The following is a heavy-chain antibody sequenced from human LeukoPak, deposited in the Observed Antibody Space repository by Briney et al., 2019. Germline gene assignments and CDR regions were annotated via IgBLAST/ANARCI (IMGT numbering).Heavy chain of an antibody. J-gene: IGHJ4*02. CDR2: INSDGTTT. V-gene: IGHV3-74*01. CDR3: ARVAVTAIPNFDY. Sequence: GGSLRLSCAASGFTFSSYWMHWVRQGPGKELTWVSHINSDGTTTNYADSVKGRFTISRDNAKNSLYLQMNSLRAEDTAVYYCARVAVTAIPNFDYWGQGTLVTVSS. CDR1: GFTFSSYW. D-gene: IGHD2-21*02.